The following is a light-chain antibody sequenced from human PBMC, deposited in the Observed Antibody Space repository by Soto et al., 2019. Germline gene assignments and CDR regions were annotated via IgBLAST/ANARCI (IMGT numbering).Light chain of an antibody. CDR1: QSVISSY. V-gene: IGKV3D-20*02. J-gene: IGKJ1*01. Sequence: EIVLTQSPGTLSLSPGERATLSCRASQSVISSYLAWYQQKPGQAPSLLIYGASSRATGIPDRFSGSGTGTDFTLTISSLEPEDSAVYYCQQRSNWPRTFGQGTKVDIK. CDR2: GAS. CDR3: QQRSNWPRT.